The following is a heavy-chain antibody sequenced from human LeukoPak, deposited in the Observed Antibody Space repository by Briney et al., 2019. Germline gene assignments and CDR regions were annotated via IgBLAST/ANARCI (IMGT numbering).Heavy chain of an antibody. Sequence: GGSLRLSCAASGFTFSSYSMNWVRQAPGKGLEWVSSISSSSTYIYYADSVKGRFTISRDNAKNSLYLQMNSLRAEDTAVYYCARGVDSYYYFDYWGQGTLVTVSS. CDR1: GFTFSSYS. V-gene: IGHV3-21*01. CDR3: ARGVDSYYYFDY. CDR2: ISSSSTYI. D-gene: IGHD2-21*01. J-gene: IGHJ4*02.